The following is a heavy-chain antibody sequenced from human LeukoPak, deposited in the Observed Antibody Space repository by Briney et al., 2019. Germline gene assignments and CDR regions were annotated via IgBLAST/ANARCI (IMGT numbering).Heavy chain of an antibody. CDR2: INPSGGST. D-gene: IGHD1-26*01. Sequence: ASVKVSCKASGYTFTSYDINWVRQAPGQGLEWMGIINPSGGSTSYAQKFQGRVTMTRDTSTSTVYMELSSLRSEDTAVYYCARDQVGATLSYFDYWGQGTLVTVSS. V-gene: IGHV1-46*01. J-gene: IGHJ4*02. CDR3: ARDQVGATLSYFDY. CDR1: GYTFTSYD.